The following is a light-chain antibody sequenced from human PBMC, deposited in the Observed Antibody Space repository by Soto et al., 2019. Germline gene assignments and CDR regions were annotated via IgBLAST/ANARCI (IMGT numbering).Light chain of an antibody. J-gene: IGKJ5*01. CDR1: QSVSSY. CDR2: DAS. Sequence: EIVLTQSPATLSLSPGERATLSCRASQSVSSYLAWYQQKSGQAPRLLIYDASNRATGVPARFSGSGAGTDFTLTISSLDPEDFAVYNCQQRSNWPPLTFGQGTRLEIK. CDR3: QQRSNWPPLT. V-gene: IGKV3-11*01.